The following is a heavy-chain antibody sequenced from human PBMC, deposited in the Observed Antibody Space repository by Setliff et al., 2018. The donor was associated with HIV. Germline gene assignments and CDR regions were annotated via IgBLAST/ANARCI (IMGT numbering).Heavy chain of an antibody. D-gene: IGHD6-13*01. J-gene: IGHJ6*03. CDR1: GGSISSSSYY. V-gene: IGHV4-39*01. CDR2: IYYSGST. CDR3: VGSTIAAAVYYYYYYMDV. Sequence: SETLSLTCTVSGGSISSSSYYWGWIRQPPGKGLEWIGSIYYSGSTYSNPSLKSRVTISVDTSKNQFSLNLSSVTAADTAVYYCVGSTIAAAVYYYYYYMDVWGKGTTVTVS.